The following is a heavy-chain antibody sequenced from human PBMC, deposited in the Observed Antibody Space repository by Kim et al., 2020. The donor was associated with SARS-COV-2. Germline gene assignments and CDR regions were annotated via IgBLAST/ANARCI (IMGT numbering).Heavy chain of an antibody. CDR3: ARFSSAWSYFDY. CDR2: VYFSGTT. CDR1: GGPITDYY. J-gene: IGHJ4*02. Sequence: SETLSLTCTVSGGPITDYYWSWIRQSPGKDLDWIGYVYFSGTTNYNPSLKSRVTVSLDTSKSQFSLRLTSVTTADTSVYYCARFSSAWSYFDYWGPGILVTVSS. D-gene: IGHD6-19*01. V-gene: IGHV4-59*13.